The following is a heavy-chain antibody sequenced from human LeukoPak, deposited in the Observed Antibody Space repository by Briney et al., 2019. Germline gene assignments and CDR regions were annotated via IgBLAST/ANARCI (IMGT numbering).Heavy chain of an antibody. J-gene: IGHJ4*02. CDR2: ISYDGSNQ. CDR1: GFTLSSYA. D-gene: IGHD1-26*01. V-gene: IGHV3-30-3*01. Sequence: GGSLSLSCAASGFTLSSYAMRWVRQAPGEGLEWVAVISYDGSNQYYADSVKGWFTISRDHAKNTLYLQMDSLRAEDTAVYYCARVRGGSYLLDWGQGTLVTVSS. CDR3: ARVRGGSYLLD.